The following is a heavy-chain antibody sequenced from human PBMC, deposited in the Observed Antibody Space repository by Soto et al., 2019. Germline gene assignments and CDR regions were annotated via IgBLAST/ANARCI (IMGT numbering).Heavy chain of an antibody. CDR1: GFTFSSYW. D-gene: IGHD2-2*01. V-gene: IGHV3-7*01. CDR3: ARATCSSSTCYAVYFDS. J-gene: IGHJ4*02. CDR2: IKQDGRKK. Sequence: PGGSLRLSCVASGFTFSSYWMSWVRQAPGKGLEWVANIKQDGRKKYYVDSVKGRFTISRDNAKNSLYLEMNSLRAEDTAVYYCARATCSSSTCYAVYFDSWGQGTLVTVSS.